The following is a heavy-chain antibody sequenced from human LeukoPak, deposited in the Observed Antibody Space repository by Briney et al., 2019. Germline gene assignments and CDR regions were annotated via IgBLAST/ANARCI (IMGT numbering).Heavy chain of an antibody. J-gene: IGHJ4*02. CDR1: GFTFSSYA. CDR3: ARDWDLAADIVVVPAASGDY. V-gene: IGHV3-30-3*01. D-gene: IGHD2-2*01. Sequence: GGSLRLSCAASGFTFSSYAMHWVRQAPGKGLEWVAVISYDGSNKYYADSVKGRFTISRDNSKNTLYLQMNSLRAEDTAVYYCARDWDLAADIVVVPAASGDYWGQGTLVTVSS. CDR2: ISYDGSNK.